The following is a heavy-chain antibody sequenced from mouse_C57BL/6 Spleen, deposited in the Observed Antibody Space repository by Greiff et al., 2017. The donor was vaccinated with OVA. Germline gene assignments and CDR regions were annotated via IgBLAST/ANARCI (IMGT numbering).Heavy chain of an antibody. D-gene: IGHD1-1*01. J-gene: IGHJ4*01. CDR3: TREGYGSSYDAMDY. Sequence: EVQLVESGEGLVKPGGSLKLSCAASGFTFSSYAMSWVRQTPEKRLEWVAYISSGGDYIYYADTVKGRFTISRDNARNTLYLQMSSLKSEDTAMYYCTREGYGSSYDAMDYWGQGTSVTVSS. CDR2: ISSGGDYI. V-gene: IGHV5-9-1*02. CDR1: GFTFSSYA.